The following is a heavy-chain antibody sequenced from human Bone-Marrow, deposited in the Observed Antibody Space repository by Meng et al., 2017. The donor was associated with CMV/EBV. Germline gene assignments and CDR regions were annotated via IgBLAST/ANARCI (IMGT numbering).Heavy chain of an antibody. Sequence: GESLKISCAASGFTFSSYDMHWVRQATGKGLEWVSAIGTAGDTYYPGSVKGRFTISRDNSKNTLYLQMNSLRAEDTAVYYCARQGWELRPYYFDYWGQGTLVTVSS. V-gene: IGHV3-13*01. CDR3: ARQGWELRPYYFDY. D-gene: IGHD1-26*01. CDR1: GFTFSSYD. J-gene: IGHJ4*02. CDR2: IGTAGDT.